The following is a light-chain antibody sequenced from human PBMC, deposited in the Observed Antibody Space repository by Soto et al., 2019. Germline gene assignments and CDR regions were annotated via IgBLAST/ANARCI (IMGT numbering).Light chain of an antibody. V-gene: IGKV3-20*01. CDR3: QQYDTSPPMYT. J-gene: IGKJ2*01. CDR1: QSVDSTY. Sequence: EIVLTQSPGTLSLSPGERATLSCRASQSVDSTYLAWYQQKPDQSPRLLIYATSTRAAGIPDRFSGSGSGTDFTLTISRLEPDDVAVYYCQQYDTSPPMYTFGQGTKVDIX. CDR2: ATS.